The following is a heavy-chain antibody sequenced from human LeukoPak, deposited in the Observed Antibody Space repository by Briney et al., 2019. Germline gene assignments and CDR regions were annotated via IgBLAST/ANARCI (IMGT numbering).Heavy chain of an antibody. D-gene: IGHD3-10*01. J-gene: IGHJ4*02. V-gene: IGHV1-18*01. CDR2: ISAYNGNT. CDR1: GYTFTSYG. Sequence: ASVKVSCKASGYTFTSYGISWVRQAPGQGLEWMGWISAYNGNTNYAQKLQGRVTMTTDTSTSTAYMELRSLRSDDTAVYYCARSGYYYGSGSYYPNYFDYWGQGTLVTVSS. CDR3: ARSGYYYGSGSYYPNYFDY.